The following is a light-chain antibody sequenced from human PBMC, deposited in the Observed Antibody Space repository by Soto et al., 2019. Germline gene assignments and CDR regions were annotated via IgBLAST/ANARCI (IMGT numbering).Light chain of an antibody. J-gene: IGKJ1*01. V-gene: IGKV3-20*01. Sequence: EIVLTQSPGTLSLFPGERATLSCRASQSISSSYLAWYQQKPDQAPRLLIHGASNRATGIPDRFSGAGSGTDFTLTISRLEPEDFAVYYCHQYGSAPAWTFGQGTKVEIK. CDR1: QSISSSY. CDR2: GAS. CDR3: HQYGSAPAWT.